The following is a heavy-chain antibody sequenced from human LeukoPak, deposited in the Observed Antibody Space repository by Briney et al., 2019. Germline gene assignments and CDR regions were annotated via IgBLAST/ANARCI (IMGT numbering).Heavy chain of an antibody. D-gene: IGHD6-13*01. J-gene: IGHJ4*02. CDR1: GFTVSSNY. Sequence: GGSLRLSCAAPGFTVSSNYMSWVRQAPGKGLEWVSVIYSGGSTYYADSVKGRFTISRDNSKNTLYLQMNSLRAEDTAVYYCARAEGLAAAGAFDYWGQGTLVTVSS. V-gene: IGHV3-53*01. CDR2: IYSGGST. CDR3: ARAEGLAAAGAFDY.